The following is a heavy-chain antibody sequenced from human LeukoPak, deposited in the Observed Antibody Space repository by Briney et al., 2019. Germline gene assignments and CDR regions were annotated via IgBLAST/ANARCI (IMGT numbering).Heavy chain of an antibody. V-gene: IGHV5-51*01. CDR2: IYPGDSDT. J-gene: IGHJ4*02. D-gene: IGHD6-19*01. CDR3: ARSGGWSSYYFDY. CDR1: GYRFISYW. Sequence: RSGESLKISCKGSGYRFISYWIGWVRQMPGKGLEWMGIIYPGDSDTRYSPSFQGQVTISADKSISTAYLQWNSLKASDTAMYYCARSGGWSSYYFDYWGQGTLVTVSS.